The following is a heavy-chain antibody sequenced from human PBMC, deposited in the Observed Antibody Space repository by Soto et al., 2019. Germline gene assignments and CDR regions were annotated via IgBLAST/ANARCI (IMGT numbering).Heavy chain of an antibody. Sequence: SLKVSCKASGYTFTSYYMHWVRQAPGQGLEWMGIINPSGGSTSYAQKFQGRVTMTRDTSTSTVYMELSSLRSEDTAVYYCARDQAQQLVLDYWGQGTLVTVSS. CDR3: ARDQAQQLVLDY. CDR1: GYTFTSYY. J-gene: IGHJ4*02. D-gene: IGHD6-13*01. CDR2: INPSGGST. V-gene: IGHV1-46*01.